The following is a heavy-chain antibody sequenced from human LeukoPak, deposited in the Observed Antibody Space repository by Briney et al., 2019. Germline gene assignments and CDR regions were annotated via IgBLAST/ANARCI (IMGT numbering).Heavy chain of an antibody. Sequence: GGSLRLSCAAFGFTFSSYAMGWVRQAPGKGLEWVSAISGRGGDTYSAASVRGRFTFSRDNSKNTLYLQMTSLRPEDTALYYCAKAVWFGEFDYYFFGLDVWGQGTTVTVSS. J-gene: IGHJ6*02. CDR3: AKAVWFGEFDYYFFGLDV. CDR1: GFTFSSYA. V-gene: IGHV3-23*01. CDR2: ISGRGGDT. D-gene: IGHD3-10*01.